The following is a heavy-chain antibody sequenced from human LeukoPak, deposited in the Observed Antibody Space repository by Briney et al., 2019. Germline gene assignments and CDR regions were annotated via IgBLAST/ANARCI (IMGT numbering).Heavy chain of an antibody. V-gene: IGHV3-33*07. Sequence: GGSLRLSCAASGFIFSNYGFYWVRQAPGKGLEWVAVFWSDGRQKYYVDSVKGRFTVSRDTSKKTVYLQMNSLRAEDTAVYYCARDDDGSGKYGQLYWGQGTLVTVSS. J-gene: IGHJ4*02. D-gene: IGHD3-10*01. CDR1: GFIFSNYG. CDR2: FWSDGRQK. CDR3: ARDDDGSGKYGQLY.